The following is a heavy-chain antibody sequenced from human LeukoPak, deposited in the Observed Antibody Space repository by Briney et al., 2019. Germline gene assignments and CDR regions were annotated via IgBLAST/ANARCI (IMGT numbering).Heavy chain of an antibody. CDR2: INHSGST. CDR3: ARDRNNHFDY. J-gene: IGHJ4*02. CDR1: GGSFSGYY. Sequence: SETLSLTCAVYGGSFSGYYWSWIRQPPGKGLEWIGEINHSGSTNYNPSLKSRVTISVDTSKNQFSLKLSSVTAADTAVYYCARDRNNHFDYWGQGTLVTVSS. V-gene: IGHV4-34*01. D-gene: IGHD1-20*01.